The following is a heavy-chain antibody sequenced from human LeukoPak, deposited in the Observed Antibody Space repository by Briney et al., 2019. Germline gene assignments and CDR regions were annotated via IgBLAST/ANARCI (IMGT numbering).Heavy chain of an antibody. J-gene: IGHJ4*02. V-gene: IGHV3-21*01. D-gene: IGHD4-17*01. CDR3: ARVPVDDYGDYGGDY. CDR2: ISSGSSYI. Sequence: GRSLRLSCAASGFTFSSYSMNWVRQAPGKGLEWVSSISSGSSYIYYADSVKGRFTISRDNAKNSLYLQMNSLRAEDTAVYYCARVPVDDYGDYGGDYWGQGTLVTVSS. CDR1: GFTFSSYS.